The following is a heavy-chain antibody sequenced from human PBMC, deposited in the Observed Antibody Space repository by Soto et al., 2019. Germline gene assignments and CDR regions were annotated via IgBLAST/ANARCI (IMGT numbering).Heavy chain of an antibody. CDR1: GGSISSSSYH. D-gene: IGHD3-22*01. J-gene: IGHJ6*02. CDR2: IYYSGST. Sequence: SETLSLTSTVSGGSISSSSYHWGWIRKPPGKGLEWIGSIYYSGSTYYNPSLKSRVTISVDTSKNQFSLKLSSVTAADTAVYYCARKSGSRGGYYYYGMDVWGQGTTVTVSS. V-gene: IGHV4-39*01. CDR3: ARKSGSRGGYYYYGMDV.